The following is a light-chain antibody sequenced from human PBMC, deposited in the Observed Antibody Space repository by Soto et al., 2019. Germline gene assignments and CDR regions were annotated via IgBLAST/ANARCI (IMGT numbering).Light chain of an antibody. J-gene: IGKJ1*01. CDR2: KAS. V-gene: IGKV1-5*03. CDR3: KQYNSYSWT. CDR1: QSISSW. Sequence: DIQMTQSTSTLSASVGDRVTITCRASQSISSWLAWYQQKPGKALKLLIYKASSLEGGVPSRFSGSGSGTEFTLTISSLQPDDFADYYCKQYNSYSWTFGQVTKVEIK.